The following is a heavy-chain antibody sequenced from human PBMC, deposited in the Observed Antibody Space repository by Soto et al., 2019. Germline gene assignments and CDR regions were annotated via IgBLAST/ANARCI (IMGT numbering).Heavy chain of an antibody. D-gene: IGHD3-3*01. V-gene: IGHV3-9*01. CDR1: GFTFDDYA. J-gene: IGHJ4*02. CDR3: AKDTNYDFWSGYPDVPYYFDY. Sequence: SLRLSCAASGFTFDDYAMHWVRQAPGKGLEWVSGISWNSGSIGYADSVKGRFTISRDNAKNSLYLQMNSLRAEDTALYYCAKDTNYDFWSGYPDVPYYFDYWGQGTLVTVSS. CDR2: ISWNSGSI.